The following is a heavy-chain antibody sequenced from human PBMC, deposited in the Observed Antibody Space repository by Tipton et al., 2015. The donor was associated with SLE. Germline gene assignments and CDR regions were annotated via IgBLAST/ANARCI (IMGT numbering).Heavy chain of an antibody. CDR3: ARWVGPTVTFGF. Sequence: TLSLTCTVSGGSISSYYWSWIRQPPGKGLEWIGYIYYSGSTKYNPSLKSRVTISVDTSKNHFSLQLSSVTAADTAVYYCARWVGPTVTFGFWGQGTLVTVSS. CDR2: IYYSGST. CDR1: GGSISSYY. V-gene: IGHV4-59*01. J-gene: IGHJ4*02. D-gene: IGHD4-11*01.